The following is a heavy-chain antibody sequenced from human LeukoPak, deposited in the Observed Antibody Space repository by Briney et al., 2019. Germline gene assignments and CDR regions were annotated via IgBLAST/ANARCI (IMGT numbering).Heavy chain of an antibody. J-gene: IGHJ4*02. CDR2: IYTSGST. D-gene: IGHD5-24*01. Sequence: PSETLSLTCTVSGGSISSYYWNWIRQPAGKGLEWIGRIYTSGSTNYNPSLKSRVTISVDTSKNQFSLKLSSVTAADTAVYYCARQDGYNGEGFDYWGQGTLVTVSS. V-gene: IGHV4-4*07. CDR1: GGSISSYY. CDR3: ARQDGYNGEGFDY.